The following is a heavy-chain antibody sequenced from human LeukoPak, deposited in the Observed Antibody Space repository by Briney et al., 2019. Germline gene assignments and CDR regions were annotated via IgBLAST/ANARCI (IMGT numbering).Heavy chain of an antibody. CDR2: INPNSGGT. D-gene: IGHD2-2*01. Sequence: ASVKVSCKASGYTFTGYYMHWVRQAPGQGLEWMGWINPNSGGTNYAQKFQGRVTMTRDTSISTAYMELSRLGSDDTAVYYCARDAIVVVPAAPYNRGWFDPWGQGTLVTVSS. CDR3: ARDAIVVVPAAPYNRGWFDP. V-gene: IGHV1-2*02. J-gene: IGHJ5*02. CDR1: GYTFTGYY.